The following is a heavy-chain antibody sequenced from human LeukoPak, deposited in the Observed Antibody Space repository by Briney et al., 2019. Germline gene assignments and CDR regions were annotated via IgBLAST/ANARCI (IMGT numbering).Heavy chain of an antibody. D-gene: IGHD3-10*01. V-gene: IGHV3-21*04. Sequence: GGSLRLSCAASGFTFSSYSMNWVRQAPGKGLEWVSSISSSSSYIYYADSVKGRFTISRDNAKNSLYLQMNSLRAEDTAVYYCASVGPMVRGVIFDYWGQGTLVTVSS. CDR2: ISSSSSYI. CDR3: ASVGPMVRGVIFDY. J-gene: IGHJ4*02. CDR1: GFTFSSYS.